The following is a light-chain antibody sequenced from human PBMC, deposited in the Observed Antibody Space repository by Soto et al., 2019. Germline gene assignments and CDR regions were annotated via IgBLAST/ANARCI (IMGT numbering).Light chain of an antibody. V-gene: IGKV3-15*01. CDR1: QSVSSN. CDR3: QQGLT. Sequence: EKVMTQSPATLSVSPWERAILSCRASQSVSSNLAWYQQKPGQAPRLLIYGASTRAIDIPARFSGSGSGTDFTLTISSLQPEDFATYYCQQGLTFGGGTKVDIK. CDR2: GAS. J-gene: IGKJ4*01.